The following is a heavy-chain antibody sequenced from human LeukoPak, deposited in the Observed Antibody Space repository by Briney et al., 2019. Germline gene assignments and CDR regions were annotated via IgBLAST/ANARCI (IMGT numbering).Heavy chain of an antibody. D-gene: IGHD1-26*01. CDR1: GLTVSSNY. CDR2: IYSGGTT. Sequence: PGGSLRLSCAASGLTVSSNYMSWVRQAPGKGLEWVSVIYSGGTTNHADSVKGRFTVSRDNSKNTLFLHMNTLRAEDTAIYYCAKDRTVGASYWYFDLWGRGTLVTVSS. V-gene: IGHV3-53*01. J-gene: IGHJ2*01. CDR3: AKDRTVGASYWYFDL.